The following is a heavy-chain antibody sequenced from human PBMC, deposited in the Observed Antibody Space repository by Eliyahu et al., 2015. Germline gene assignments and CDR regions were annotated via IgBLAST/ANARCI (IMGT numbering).Heavy chain of an antibody. CDR1: GGSISXYX. D-gene: IGHD6-19*01. J-gene: IGHJ4*02. CDR3: ARNTPRKGIAVAGGEFDY. V-gene: IGHV4-59*08. CDR2: XYYXGST. Sequence: QVQLQESGPGLVKPSETLSLTCTVSGGSISXYXWSWIRQPPGKGLXWIGYXYYXGSTNYNPSLKSRVTISVDTSKNQFSLKLSSVTAADTAVYYCARNTPRKGIAVAGGEFDYWGQGTLVTVSS.